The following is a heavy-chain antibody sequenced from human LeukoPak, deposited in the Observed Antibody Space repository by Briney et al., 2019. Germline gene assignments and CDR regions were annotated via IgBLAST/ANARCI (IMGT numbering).Heavy chain of an antibody. V-gene: IGHV4-4*09. CDR3: ARQKCTSTSCLTKNAFDI. Sequence: SEPLSLTCTVSGDPISSYYWRWLRQPPGKGLEWIAYIYTSGSTNYNSSVTSRVTISVATSNYQFSLDLSSVTAADTAVYYCARQKCTSTSCLTKNAFDIWGQGTMVTVSS. CDR1: GDPISSYY. J-gene: IGHJ3*02. D-gene: IGHD2-2*01. CDR2: IYTSGST.